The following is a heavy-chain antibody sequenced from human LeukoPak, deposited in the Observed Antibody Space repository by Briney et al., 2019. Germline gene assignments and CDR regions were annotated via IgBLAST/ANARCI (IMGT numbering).Heavy chain of an antibody. CDR3: ARDRGDYDFWSGYFPNNWFDP. CDR1: GFTFSSYG. Sequence: GGSLRLSCAASGFTFSSYGMHWVRQAPGKGLEWVAVISYDGSNKYYADSVKGRFTISRDNSKNTLYLQMNSLRAEDTAVYYCARDRGDYDFWSGYFPNNWFDPWGQGTLVTVSS. V-gene: IGHV3-30*03. D-gene: IGHD3-3*01. J-gene: IGHJ5*02. CDR2: ISYDGSNK.